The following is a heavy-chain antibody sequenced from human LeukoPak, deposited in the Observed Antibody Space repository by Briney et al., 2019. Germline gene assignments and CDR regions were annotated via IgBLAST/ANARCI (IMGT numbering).Heavy chain of an antibody. V-gene: IGHV3-21*01. CDR3: ARGSGQLRYFDWLTPYYYYYMDV. Sequence: GGSLKLSCAASGFTFSSYSMNWVRQAPGKGLEWVSSISSSSSYIYYADSVKGRFTISRDNAKNSLYLQMNSLRAEDTAVYYCARGSGQLRYFDWLTPYYYYYMDVWGKGTTVTVSS. CDR2: ISSSSSYI. CDR1: GFTFSSYS. D-gene: IGHD3-9*01. J-gene: IGHJ6*03.